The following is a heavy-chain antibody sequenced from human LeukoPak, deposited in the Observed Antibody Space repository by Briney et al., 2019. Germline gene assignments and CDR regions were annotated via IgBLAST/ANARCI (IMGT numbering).Heavy chain of an antibody. V-gene: IGHV3-74*03. CDR1: GFIFNTYW. CDR2: INGDGTST. CDR3: AKATGYLL. J-gene: IGHJ4*02. Sequence: PGGSLRVSCEASGFIFNTYWIYWVRQAPGKGLVWVSRINGDGTSTMYADSVRGRFTVSRDNARKTVYLEMSSLRVEDTAVYYCAKATGYLLWGQGTLVTVSS. D-gene: IGHD1-14*01.